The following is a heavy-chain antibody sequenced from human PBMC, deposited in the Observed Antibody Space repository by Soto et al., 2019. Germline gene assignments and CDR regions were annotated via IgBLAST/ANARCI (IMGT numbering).Heavy chain of an antibody. J-gene: IGHJ6*02. CDR3: TADIPNISANYGMDV. CDR1: GFIFSNTW. CDR2: IKTKIEGGTT. D-gene: IGHD6-25*01. Sequence: EEQLVESGGGLVEPGGSLRLSCAASGFIFSNTWINWVRQAPGKGLEWAGRIKTKIEGGTTNYAAPVKGRFTVSGDDSKNTVYLHMNSLRTEDTAVYYCTADIPNISANYGMDVWGQGTTVTVSS. V-gene: IGHV3-15*07.